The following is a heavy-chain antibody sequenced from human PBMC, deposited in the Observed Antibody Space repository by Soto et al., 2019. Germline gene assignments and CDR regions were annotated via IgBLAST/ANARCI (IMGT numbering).Heavy chain of an antibody. D-gene: IGHD3-3*01. CDR2: IVPMFGTS. J-gene: IGHJ4*02. Sequence: QERLVQSGAEVRKPGSSVKVSCKVTGGTSTRYAINWVRQAPGQGLEWMGGIVPMFGTSKYAQQFQGRVTITADTSTNIAYIELRSLRSEDTAVYYCNRGSEYDFWSGYLWGQGTLVSVSS. CDR3: NRGSEYDFWSGYL. V-gene: IGHV1-69*06. CDR1: GGTSTRYA.